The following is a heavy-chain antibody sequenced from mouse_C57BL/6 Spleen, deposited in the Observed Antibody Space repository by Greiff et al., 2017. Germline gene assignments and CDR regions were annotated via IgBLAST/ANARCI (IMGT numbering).Heavy chain of an antibody. J-gene: IGHJ2*01. V-gene: IGHV1-22*01. D-gene: IGHD1-1*01. CDR2: INPNNGGT. CDR1: GYTFTDYN. Sequence: EVQLQQSGPELVKPGASVKMSCKASGYTFTDYNMHWVKQSHGKSLEWIGYINPNNGGTSYNQKFKGKATLTVNKSSSTAYMELRSLTSEESAVYYCARSNYGSPFDYWGQGTTLTVSS. CDR3: ARSNYGSPFDY.